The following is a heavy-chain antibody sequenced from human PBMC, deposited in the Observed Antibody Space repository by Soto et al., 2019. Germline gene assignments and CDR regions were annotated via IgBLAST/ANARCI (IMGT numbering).Heavy chain of an antibody. J-gene: IGHJ4*02. V-gene: IGHV3-30*18. D-gene: IGHD3-3*01. Sequence: GSLRLSCAASGFTFSSYGMHWVRQAPGKGLEWVAVISYDGSNKYYADSVKGRFTISRDNSKNTLYLQMNSLRAEDTAVYYCAKALDFWSVFFWGQGTLVTVSS. CDR2: ISYDGSNK. CDR1: GFTFSSYG. CDR3: AKALDFWSVFF.